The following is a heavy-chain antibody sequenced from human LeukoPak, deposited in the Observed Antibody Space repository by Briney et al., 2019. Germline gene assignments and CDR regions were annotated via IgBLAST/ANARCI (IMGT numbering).Heavy chain of an antibody. V-gene: IGHV3-30*02. CDR1: GFTFSDYD. CDR2: IWFDGSKK. J-gene: IGHJ4*02. D-gene: IGHD1-1*01. CDR3: AKGGHRYANNWWADY. Sequence: PGGSLRLSCAASGFTFSDYDMHWVRRAPGKGLEWVTFIWFDGSKKFYADSVKGRFTISRDNSKNTLSLQMNGLRAEDTAVYYCAKGGHRYANNWWADYWGQGTLVTVSS.